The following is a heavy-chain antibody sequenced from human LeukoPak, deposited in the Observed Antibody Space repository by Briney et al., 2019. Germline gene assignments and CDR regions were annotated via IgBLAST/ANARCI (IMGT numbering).Heavy chain of an antibody. CDR3: ARDRGDYGDCHDY. CDR1: GYSFTSYW. V-gene: IGHV3-7*01. J-gene: IGHJ4*02. CDR2: IKEDGSEK. D-gene: IGHD4-17*01. Sequence: GESLKISCKGSGYSFTSYWMSWVRQTPGKGLEWVANIKEDGSEKYYVDSVKGRFTISRDNAKNSLYLQMNSVRAEDTAVYYCARDRGDYGDCHDYWGQGTLVTVSS.